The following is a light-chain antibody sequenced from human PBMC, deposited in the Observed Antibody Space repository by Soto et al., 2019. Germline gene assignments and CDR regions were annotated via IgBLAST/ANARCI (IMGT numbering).Light chain of an antibody. CDR1: LSVLYSSNNKNY. V-gene: IGKV4-1*01. CDR3: QQYYSTPPVT. CDR2: WAS. J-gene: IGKJ3*01. Sequence: DIVMTQSPDSLAVSLGERATINCKSSLSVLYSSNNKNYLAWYQQKPGQPPKLLIYWASTRESGVPARFSGSGSGTDFTLTISSLQAEDVAVYYCQQYYSTPPVTFGPGTKVDIK.